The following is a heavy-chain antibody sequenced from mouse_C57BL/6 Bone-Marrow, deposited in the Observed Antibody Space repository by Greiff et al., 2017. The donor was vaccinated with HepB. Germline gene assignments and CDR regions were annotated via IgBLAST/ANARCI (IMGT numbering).Heavy chain of an antibody. CDR1: GYTFTSYG. CDR2: IYPRSGNT. J-gene: IGHJ3*01. V-gene: IGHV1-81*01. D-gene: IGHD3-2*02. CDR3: ARPPRQLRLWFAY. Sequence: VQLQESGAELARPGASVKLSCKASGYTFTSYGISWVKQRTGQGLEWIGEIYPRSGNTYYNEKFKGKATLTAYKSSSTAYMELRSLTSEDSAVYFCARPPRQLRLWFAYWGQGTLVTVSA.